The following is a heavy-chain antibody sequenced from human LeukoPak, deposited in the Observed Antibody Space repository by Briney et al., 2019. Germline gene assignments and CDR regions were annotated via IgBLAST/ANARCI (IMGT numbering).Heavy chain of an antibody. V-gene: IGHV1-2*02. Sequence: ASLNVSCKASGYTFTGYYLHWLRQAPGQGLEWMGWINPTSGGTKYAQKFQGRVTMTRDPSISTAYMELSRLKSDDTAVYYCARDRLSGYQYMDIWGKGTTVTISS. CDR2: INPTSGGT. CDR1: GYTFTGYY. D-gene: IGHD2-21*02. CDR3: ARDRLSGYQYMDI. J-gene: IGHJ6*03.